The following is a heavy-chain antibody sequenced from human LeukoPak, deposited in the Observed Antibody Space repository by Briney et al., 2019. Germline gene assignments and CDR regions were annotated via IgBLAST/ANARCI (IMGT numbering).Heavy chain of an antibody. J-gene: IGHJ6*02. D-gene: IGHD3-10*01. CDR2: IYPGDSDT. CDR3: ARRLITMVRGVIYNYGMDV. CDR1: GYSFTSYW. Sequence: GESLKISCKGSGYSFTSYWIGWVRQMPGKGLEWMGIIYPGDSDTRYSPSFQGQVTISADKSISTAYLQWSSLKASDTAMYYCARRLITMVRGVIYNYGMDVWGQGTTVTVSS. V-gene: IGHV5-51*01.